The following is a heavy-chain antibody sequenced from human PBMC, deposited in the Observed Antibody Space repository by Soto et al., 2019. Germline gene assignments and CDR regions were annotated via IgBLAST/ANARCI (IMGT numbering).Heavy chain of an antibody. CDR3: AKDQASGQGSFDS. J-gene: IGHJ4*02. V-gene: IGHV3-30*18. CDR2: ISYDGSNQ. CDR1: GFTFRSFG. Sequence: QVQLVESGGGVVQPGRSLRLSCAASGFTFRSFGMHWVRQAPGKGLEWVALISYDGSNQYYADSVKGRFTISRDNSKNTLFLQMNSLRADDTAVYYCAKDQASGQGSFDSWGQGTLVTVSS.